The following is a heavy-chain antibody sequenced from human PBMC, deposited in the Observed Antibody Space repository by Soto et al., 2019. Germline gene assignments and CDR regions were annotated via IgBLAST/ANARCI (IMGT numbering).Heavy chain of an antibody. Sequence: PSETLSLTCAVSGGYISSNNWWRWVRQPPGKGLEWIGEIYHSGSTNYNPSLKSRVIISVDKSKNQFSLMLSSVTAADSAVYYCARAKYYDFWSGSPHLYGMDVWGQGTTVTVSS. CDR1: GGYISSNNW. J-gene: IGHJ6*02. CDR3: ARAKYYDFWSGSPHLYGMDV. CDR2: IYHSGST. V-gene: IGHV4-4*02. D-gene: IGHD3-3*01.